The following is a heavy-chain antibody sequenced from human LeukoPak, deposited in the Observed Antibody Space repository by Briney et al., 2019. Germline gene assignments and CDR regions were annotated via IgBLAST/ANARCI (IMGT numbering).Heavy chain of an antibody. J-gene: IGHJ4*02. Sequence: GGSLRLSCVASGFTFSSYAMSWVRQAPGKGLELVSAISGSGGSTYYADSVKGRFTISRDNSKNTLYLQMNSLRAEDTAVYYCAKDGVVNYGSGSFLLFDYWGQGTLVTVSS. CDR1: GFTFSSYA. V-gene: IGHV3-23*01. CDR2: ISGSGGST. CDR3: AKDGVVNYGSGSFLLFDY. D-gene: IGHD3-10*01.